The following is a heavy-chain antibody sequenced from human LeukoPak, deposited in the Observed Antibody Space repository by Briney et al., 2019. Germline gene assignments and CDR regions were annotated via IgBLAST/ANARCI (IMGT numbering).Heavy chain of an antibody. V-gene: IGHV3-23*01. CDR3: ARIKDPYIESHYHGMDV. J-gene: IGHJ6*02. CDR2: ISGNGGRT. CDR1: VTSNY. Sequence: GGSLRLSCAASVTSNYMSWVRQAPGKGLEWVSAISGNGGRTYYADSVKGRFTISRDNSKNTLYLQMNSLRAEDTAVYYCARIKDPYIESHYHGMDVWGQGTTVTVSS. D-gene: IGHD5/OR15-5a*01.